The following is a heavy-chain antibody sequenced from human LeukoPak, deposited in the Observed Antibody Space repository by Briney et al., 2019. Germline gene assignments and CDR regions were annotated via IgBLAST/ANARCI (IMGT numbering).Heavy chain of an antibody. CDR3: TTAKYYYDSSGYYYY. V-gene: IGHV3-23*01. CDR2: ISGSGGST. Sequence: PGGSLRLSCAASVFTFSSYGMSWVRQAPGKGLEWVSAISGSGGSTYYADSVKGRFTISRDNSKNTLHLQMNSLKTEDTAVYYCTTAKYYYDSSGYYYYWGQGTLVTVSS. CDR1: VFTFSSYG. D-gene: IGHD3-22*01. J-gene: IGHJ4*02.